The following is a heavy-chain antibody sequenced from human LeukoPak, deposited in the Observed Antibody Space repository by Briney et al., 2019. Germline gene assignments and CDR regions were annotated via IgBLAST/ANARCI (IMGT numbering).Heavy chain of an antibody. J-gene: IGHJ6*02. CDR3: ARDWFGYGTFYYYYYGMDV. CDR2: IKQAGSEK. V-gene: IGHV3-7*01. CDR1: GFTFSSYW. Sequence: GGSLRLSCAASGFTFSSYWMSWVRQAPGKGLEWVANIKQAGSEKYYVDSVKGRFTISRDNAKNSLYLQMNSLRAEDTAVYYCARDWFGYGTFYYYYYGMDVWGQGTTVTVSS. D-gene: IGHD3-10*01.